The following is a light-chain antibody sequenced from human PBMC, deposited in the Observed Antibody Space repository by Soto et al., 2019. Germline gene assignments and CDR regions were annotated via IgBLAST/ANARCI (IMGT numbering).Light chain of an antibody. CDR1: SSDVGGYNF. V-gene: IGLV2-14*01. CDR2: EVS. CDR3: SSDTGSSALFV. Sequence: QSALTQPASVSGSPGQSITISCTGASSDVGGYNFVSWYQQHPGKAPKLMIYEVSNRPSGVSSRFSGSKSGNTASLTISGLQAEDGADYYCSSDTGSSALFVFGTGTKVTVL. J-gene: IGLJ1*01.